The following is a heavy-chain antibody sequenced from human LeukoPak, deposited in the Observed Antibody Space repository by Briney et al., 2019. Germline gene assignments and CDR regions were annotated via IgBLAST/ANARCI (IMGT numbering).Heavy chain of an antibody. CDR1: GGTFSSYA. CDR2: IIPIFGTA. J-gene: IGHJ4*02. D-gene: IGHD2-15*01. CDR3: ARSTRYCSGGSCYSSH. V-gene: IGHV1-69*05. Sequence: SVKVSCKASGGTFSSYAISWVRQAPGQGLEWMGGIIPIFGTANYAQKFQGRVTMTTDTSTSTAYMELRSLRSDDTAVYYCARSTRYCSGGSCYSSHWGQGTLVTVSS.